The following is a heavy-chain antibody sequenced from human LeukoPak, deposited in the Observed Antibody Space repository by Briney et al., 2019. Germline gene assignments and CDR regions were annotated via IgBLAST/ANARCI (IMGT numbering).Heavy chain of an antibody. Sequence: GASVKVSCKTSGYTFTGYGFNWVRQAPGQGLEWMGWISTYNGNTNFAQKLQGRVTMTTDTSTSTAYMELRSLRSDDTAVYYCARDRGYCTNAVCPADCWGQGTLVTVSS. CDR3: ARDRGYCTNAVCPADC. CDR2: ISTYNGNT. J-gene: IGHJ4*02. D-gene: IGHD2-8*01. CDR1: GYTFTGYG. V-gene: IGHV1-18*01.